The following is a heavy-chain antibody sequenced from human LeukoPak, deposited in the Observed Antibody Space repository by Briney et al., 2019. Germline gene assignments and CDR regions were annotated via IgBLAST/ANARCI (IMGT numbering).Heavy chain of an antibody. CDR2: IYYSGDA. D-gene: IGHD5-18*01. CDR1: GGSIGSSSYY. V-gene: IGHV4-39*01. J-gene: IGHJ4*02. Sequence: SETLSLTCTVSGGSIGSSSYYWGWIRQPPGKGLEWVGSIYYSGDAYYNPSLKSRVTISVDTSKNQFSLKLSSVTAADTAVYYCAILGYSYGSCWGQGTLVTVSS. CDR3: AILGYSYGSC.